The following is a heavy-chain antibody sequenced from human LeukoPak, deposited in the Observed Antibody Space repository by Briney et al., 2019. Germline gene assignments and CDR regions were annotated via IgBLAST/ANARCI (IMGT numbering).Heavy chain of an antibody. D-gene: IGHD1-26*01. CDR3: ARLGVVGAVDY. Sequence: SVKVSCKASGGTFSSYAISWVRQAPGQGLEWMGGIIPIFGTANYAQKFQGRVTMTRDTSTSTVYMELSSLRSEDTAVYYCARLGVVGAVDYWGQGTLVTVSS. J-gene: IGHJ4*02. CDR2: IIPIFGTA. CDR1: GGTFSSYA. V-gene: IGHV1-69*05.